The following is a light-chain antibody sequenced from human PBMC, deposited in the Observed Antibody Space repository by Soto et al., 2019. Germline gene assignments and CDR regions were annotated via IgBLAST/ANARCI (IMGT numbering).Light chain of an antibody. CDR1: SSDVGKYDY. CDR2: EVS. V-gene: IGLV2-8*01. J-gene: IGLJ1*01. CDR3: NSYVAGSHV. Sequence: QSALTQPPSASGSTGQSVTISCTGTSSDVGKYDYVPWCQHHPAKAPKLIIYEVSKRPSGVPDRFAGSKSGSTASLTVSGLQTEDEADYYCNSYVAGSHVFGTGTKVTVL.